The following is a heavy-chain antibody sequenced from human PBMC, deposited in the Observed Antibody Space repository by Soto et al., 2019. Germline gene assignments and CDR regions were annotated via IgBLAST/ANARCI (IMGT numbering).Heavy chain of an antibody. CDR1: GFTFSSYG. Sequence: GGSLRLSCAASGFTFSSYGMHWVRQAPGKGLEWVAVIWYDGSNKYYADSVKGRFTISRDNSKNTLYLQMNSLRAEDTAVYYCARLRSDGTCYYYGMDVWGQGTTVTVSS. V-gene: IGHV3-33*01. CDR2: IWYDGSNK. J-gene: IGHJ6*02. D-gene: IGHD4-17*01. CDR3: ARLRSDGTCYYYGMDV.